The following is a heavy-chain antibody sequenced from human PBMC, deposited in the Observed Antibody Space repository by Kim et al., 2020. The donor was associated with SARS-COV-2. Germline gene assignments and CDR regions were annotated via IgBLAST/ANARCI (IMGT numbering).Heavy chain of an antibody. CDR3: AGRVGGSGSLGGYYYGMDV. CDR2: IYYSGST. J-gene: IGHJ6*01. CDR1: GGSTSSYY. Sequence: SETLSLTCTVSGGSTSSYYWSWIRQPPGKGLEWIGYIYYSGSTNYNPSLKSRVTISVDTSKNQFSLKLSSVTAADTAVYYCAGRVGGSGSLGGYYYGMDV. V-gene: IGHV4-59*01. D-gene: IGHD3-10*01.